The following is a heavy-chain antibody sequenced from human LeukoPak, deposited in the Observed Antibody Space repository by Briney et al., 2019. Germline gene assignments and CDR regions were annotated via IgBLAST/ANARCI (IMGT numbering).Heavy chain of an antibody. J-gene: IGHJ4*02. V-gene: IGHV4-34*01. CDR1: GGSFSGYY. CDR3: ARVRYVWGSYRPNFDY. CDR2: IYHSGST. Sequence: SETLSLTCAVYGGSFSGYYWSWIRQPPGKGLEWIGEIYHSGSTNYNPSLKSRVTISVDKSKNQFSLKLSSVTAADTAVYYCARVRYVWGSYRPNFDYWGQGTLVTVSS. D-gene: IGHD3-16*02.